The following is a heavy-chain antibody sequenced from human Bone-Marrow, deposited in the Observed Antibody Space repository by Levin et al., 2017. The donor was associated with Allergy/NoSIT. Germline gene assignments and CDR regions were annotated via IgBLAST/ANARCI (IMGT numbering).Heavy chain of an antibody. J-gene: IGHJ4*02. CDR2: IYPGDSDT. Sequence: GGSLRLSCKGSGSNFASYWIVWVRQVPGKGLEWMGIIYPGDSDTTYSPSFQGQITISVDRSISTAYLQWSSLRASDTAMYYCARQSSSLTGYSYGYFDSWGQGTLVTVSS. V-gene: IGHV5-51*01. D-gene: IGHD5-18*01. CDR3: ARQSSSLTGYSYGYFDS. CDR1: GSNFASYW.